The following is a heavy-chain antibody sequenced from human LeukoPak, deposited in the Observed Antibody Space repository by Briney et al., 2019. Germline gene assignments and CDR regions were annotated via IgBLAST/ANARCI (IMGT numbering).Heavy chain of an antibody. CDR1: GFTFSSYA. J-gene: IGHJ4*02. Sequence: PGGSLRLSCAASGFTFSSYAMTWVRQAPGKGLEWVSGITSGGSTYYADSVKGRFTFSRDNSKNTLYLQMNSLRAEDTAVYFCAKWAAMTRFDYWGQGTLVTVSS. V-gene: IGHV3-23*01. CDR3: AKWAAMTRFDY. CDR2: ITSGGST. D-gene: IGHD6-13*01.